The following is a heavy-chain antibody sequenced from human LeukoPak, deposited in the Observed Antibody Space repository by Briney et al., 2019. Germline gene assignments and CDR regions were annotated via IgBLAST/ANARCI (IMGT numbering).Heavy chain of an antibody. Sequence: GGSLRLSCAASGFTFSSYAMSWVRQAPGKGLEWVSAISGSGGSTYYADSVKGRFTISRDNSKNTLYLQMNSLRAEDTAVYYCARDGYDSSGYKDYYFDYWGQGTLVTVSS. J-gene: IGHJ4*02. D-gene: IGHD3-22*01. CDR2: ISGSGGST. CDR3: ARDGYDSSGYKDYYFDY. CDR1: GFTFSSYA. V-gene: IGHV3-23*01.